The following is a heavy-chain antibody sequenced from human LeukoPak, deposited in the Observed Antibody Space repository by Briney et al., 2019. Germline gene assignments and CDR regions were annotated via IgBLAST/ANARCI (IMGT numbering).Heavy chain of an antibody. CDR1: GYSISSGYY. CDR3: AREMSGYNSFDY. D-gene: IGHD5-24*01. Sequence: PSETLSLTCTVSGYSISSGYYWGWIRQPPGKGLEWIGYIYYSGSTNYNPSLKSRVTISVDTSKNQFSLKLSSLTAADTAVYYCAREMSGYNSFDYWGQGTLVTVSS. J-gene: IGHJ4*02. V-gene: IGHV4-61*01. CDR2: IYYSGST.